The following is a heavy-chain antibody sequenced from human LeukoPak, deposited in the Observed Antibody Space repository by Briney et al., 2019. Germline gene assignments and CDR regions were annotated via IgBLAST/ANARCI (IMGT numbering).Heavy chain of an antibody. Sequence: GGSLRLSCAASGFTFDDYTMHWVRQAPGKGLEWVSLISWDGGSTYYADSVKGRFTISRDNSKNSLYLQMNSLRTEDTALYYCAKDSAAAGHFDYWGQGTLVTVSS. V-gene: IGHV3-43*01. J-gene: IGHJ4*02. CDR3: AKDSAAAGHFDY. CDR1: GFTFDDYT. CDR2: ISWDGGST. D-gene: IGHD6-13*01.